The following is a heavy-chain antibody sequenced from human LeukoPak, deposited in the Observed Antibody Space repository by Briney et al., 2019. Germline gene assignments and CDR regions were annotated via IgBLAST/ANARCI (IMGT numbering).Heavy chain of an antibody. V-gene: IGHV3-23*01. CDR2: ISGSGGST. CDR3: AKDLTMTPYYFDF. D-gene: IGHD3-3*01. Sequence: PGGSLTLSCAASGFTFSSYAMSWVRKAPGKGLEWVSAISGSGGSTYYADPVKGRFTISRDNSKNTLYLQMNSLRAEDTAVYYCAKDLTMTPYYFDFWGQGTLVTVSS. J-gene: IGHJ4*02. CDR1: GFTFSSYA.